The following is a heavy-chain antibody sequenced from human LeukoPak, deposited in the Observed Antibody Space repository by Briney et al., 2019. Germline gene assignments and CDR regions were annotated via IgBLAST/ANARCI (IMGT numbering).Heavy chain of an antibody. V-gene: IGHV1-2*02. CDR1: GYTFTGYY. J-gene: IGHJ4*02. CDR3: ARGYDSSGHYPG. CDR2: INPNSGGT. Sequence: ASVKVSCKASGYTFTGYYMHWDRQAPGQGLEWMGWINPNSGGTNYAQKFQGRVTMTRDTSIITAYMELSRLRSDDTAVYYCARGYDSSGHYPGWGQGTLVTVSS. D-gene: IGHD3-22*01.